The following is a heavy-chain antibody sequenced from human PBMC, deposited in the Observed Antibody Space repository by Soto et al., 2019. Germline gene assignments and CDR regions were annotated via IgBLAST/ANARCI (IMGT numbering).Heavy chain of an antibody. V-gene: IGHV3-23*01. J-gene: IGHJ4*02. CDR3: AKDGRVYYYDSSGYYFDY. Sequence: GGSLRLSCAASGFTFSSYAMSWVRQAPGKGPEWVSAISGSGGSTYYADSVKGRFTISRDNSKNTLYLQMNSLRAEDTAVYYCAKDGRVYYYDSSGYYFDYWGQGTLVTVSS. CDR1: GFTFSSYA. CDR2: ISGSGGST. D-gene: IGHD3-22*01.